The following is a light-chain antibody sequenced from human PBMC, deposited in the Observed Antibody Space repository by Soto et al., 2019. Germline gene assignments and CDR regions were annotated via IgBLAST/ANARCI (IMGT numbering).Light chain of an antibody. J-gene: IGLJ3*02. CDR2: EVS. Sequence: QSALTQPPSASGSPGQSVTISCTGTSSDVGGYNYVSWYQQHPGKAPKLMIYEVSKWPSGVPDRFSGSKSGNTASLTVSGLQAEDEADYYCSSYAGSWVFGGGTKLTVL. V-gene: IGLV2-8*01. CDR1: SSDVGGYNY. CDR3: SSYAGSWV.